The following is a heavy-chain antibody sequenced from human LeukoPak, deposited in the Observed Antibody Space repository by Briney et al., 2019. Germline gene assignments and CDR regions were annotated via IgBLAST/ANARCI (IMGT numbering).Heavy chain of an antibody. Sequence: PGGSLRLSCAASGFIVSSNYMSWVRQAPGKGLEWVSVIYSGGDTYYADSVKGRFTISRDNSKDTLYVQMNSLRAEDTAVYYCAKGHSSSWYYFGYWGQGTLVTVSS. CDR2: IYSGGDT. J-gene: IGHJ4*02. V-gene: IGHV3-53*05. D-gene: IGHD6-13*01. CDR1: GFIVSSNY. CDR3: AKGHSSSWYYFGY.